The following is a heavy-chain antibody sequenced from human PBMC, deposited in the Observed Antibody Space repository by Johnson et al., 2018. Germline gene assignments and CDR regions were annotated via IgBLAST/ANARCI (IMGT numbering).Heavy chain of an antibody. Sequence: QVQLQESGPGLVKPSGTLSLTCSVSGDSIRNNYWMWIRQPPGKGLEWIGSIYNNGATNYNPSLKSRVTISVDTSKNQFSLKLSSWTAADTAVYYCAGDRFPKWQLDRNYYYGMDVWGKGTTVTVSS. CDR2: IYNNGAT. J-gene: IGHJ6*04. CDR1: GDSIRNNY. D-gene: IGHD6-6*01. CDR3: AGDRFPKWQLDRNYYYGMDV. V-gene: IGHV4-59*01.